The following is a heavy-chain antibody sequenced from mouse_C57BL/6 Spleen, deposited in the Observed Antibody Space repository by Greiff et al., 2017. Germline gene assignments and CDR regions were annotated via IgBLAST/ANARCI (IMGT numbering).Heavy chain of an antibody. CDR2: INPSSGYT. Sequence: QVQLKESGAELAKPGASVKLSCKASGYTFTSYWMHWVKQRPGQGLEWIGYINPSSGYTKYNQKFKDKATLTADKSSSTAYMQLSSLTYEDSAVDYCARGGREWYIDVWGTGTTVTVSS. J-gene: IGHJ1*03. V-gene: IGHV1-7*01. CDR3: ARGGREWYIDV. CDR1: GYTFTSYW.